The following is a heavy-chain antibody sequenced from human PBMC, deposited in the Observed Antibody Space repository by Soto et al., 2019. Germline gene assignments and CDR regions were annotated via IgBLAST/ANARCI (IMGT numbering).Heavy chain of an antibody. J-gene: IGHJ5*02. CDR3: ARRGFGPYYDFWSGYYTSPWFDP. V-gene: IGHV4-59*08. Sequence: SETLSLTCTVSGGSISSYYWSWIRQPPGKGLEWVGYIYYSGSTNYDPSLKSRVNKSVDTSKNQFSLKLSSVTAADTAVYYCARRGFGPYYDFWSGYYTSPWFDPWGQGTLVPSP. CDR2: IYYSGST. CDR1: GGSISSYY. D-gene: IGHD3-3*01.